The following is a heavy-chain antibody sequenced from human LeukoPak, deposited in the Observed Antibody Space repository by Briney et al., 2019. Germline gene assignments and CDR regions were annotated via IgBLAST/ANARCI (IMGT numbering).Heavy chain of an antibody. CDR2: ISSSGSTI. CDR1: GFTFSSYE. J-gene: IGHJ3*02. Sequence: GGSLRLSCAASGFTFSSYEMNWVRQAPGKGLEWVSYISSSGSTIYYADSVKGRFTISRDNAKNSLYLQMNSLRAEDTAVYYCARRKMATGGDAFDIWGQGTMVTVSS. D-gene: IGHD5-24*01. V-gene: IGHV3-48*03. CDR3: ARRKMATGGDAFDI.